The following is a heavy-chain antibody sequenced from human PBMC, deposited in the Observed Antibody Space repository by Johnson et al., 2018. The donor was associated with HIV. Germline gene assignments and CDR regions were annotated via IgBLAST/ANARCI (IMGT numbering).Heavy chain of an antibody. CDR2: INNDGSST. CDR1: GFTFSNYW. Sequence: VQLVESGGGLVQPGGSLRLSCAASGFTFSNYWMHWVRQVPGKGLVWVSRINNDGSSTSYAASVKGRFPISSANAKDTLYLQMNSLQAEDTAAFYCVRERQSGTMQLWLRVNDAFDIWGQGTMVTVSS. CDR3: VRERQSGTMQLWLRVNDAFDI. D-gene: IGHD5-18*01. V-gene: IGHV3-74*01. J-gene: IGHJ3*02.